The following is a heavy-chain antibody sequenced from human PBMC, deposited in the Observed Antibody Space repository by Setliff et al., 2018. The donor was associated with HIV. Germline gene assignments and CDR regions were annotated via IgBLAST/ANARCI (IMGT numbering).Heavy chain of an antibody. Sequence: GGSLRLSCAASGLTFSSYAMSWVRQAPGKGLEWVSSISGSGGSPYYADSVEGRFTISRDNAKNSLYLQMNSLTAEDTAVYYCARDVSWRVRTYIDYWGQGALVTVSS. J-gene: IGHJ4*02. CDR3: ARDVSWRVRTYIDY. CDR1: GLTFSSYA. D-gene: IGHD3-3*01. V-gene: IGHV3-23*01. CDR2: ISGSGGSP.